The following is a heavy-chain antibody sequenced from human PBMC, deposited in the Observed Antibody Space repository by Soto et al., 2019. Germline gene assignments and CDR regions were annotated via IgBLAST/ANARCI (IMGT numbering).Heavy chain of an antibody. V-gene: IGHV3-23*01. CDR3: ANTRGPYSSGWYGY. J-gene: IGHJ4*02. CDR2: ISGSGGST. CDR1: GFTFSSYA. Sequence: GGSLRLSCAASGFTFSSYAMSWVRQAPGKGLEWVSAISGSGGSTYYADSVKGRFTISRDNSKNTLYLQMNSLRAEDTAVYYCANTRGPYSSGWYGYWGQGTLVTVSS. D-gene: IGHD6-19*01.